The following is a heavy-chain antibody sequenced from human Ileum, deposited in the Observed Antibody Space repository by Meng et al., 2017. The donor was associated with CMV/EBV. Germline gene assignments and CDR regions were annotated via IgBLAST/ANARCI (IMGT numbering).Heavy chain of an antibody. D-gene: IGHD4-11*01. J-gene: IGHJ4*02. V-gene: IGHV4-34*01. CDR3: ASGKSNLEY. CDR1: GGSFSGYY. CDR2: FNHYGST. Sequence: QVQRQECGAGLLKPSETLSLTCAVYGGSFSGYYWSWIRQVPGKGLEWIGEFNHYGSTNYNPSLKSRVTISVDTSKNQFSLNLSSVTAADTAVYYCASGKSNLEYWGQGTLVTVSS.